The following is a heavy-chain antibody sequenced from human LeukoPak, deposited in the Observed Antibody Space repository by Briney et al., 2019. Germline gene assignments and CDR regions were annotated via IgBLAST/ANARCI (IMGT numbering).Heavy chain of an antibody. V-gene: IGHV1-2*02. CDR2: INPNSGGT. CDR3: ARGPHYDFWSGPV. J-gene: IGHJ6*04. D-gene: IGHD3-3*01. CDR1: GYTFTGYY. Sequence: ASVKVSCKASGYTFTGYYMHWVRQAPGQGLEWMGWINPNSGGTNYAQKFQGRVTMTRNTSISTAYMELSSLRSEDTAVYYCARGPHYDFWSGPVWGKGTTVTVSS.